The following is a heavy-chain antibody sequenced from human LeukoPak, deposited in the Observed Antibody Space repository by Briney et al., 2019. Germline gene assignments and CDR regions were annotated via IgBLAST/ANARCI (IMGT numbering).Heavy chain of an antibody. V-gene: IGHV4-34*01. CDR3: ARHGRVFPGNWFDP. CDR1: GGSFSGYY. J-gene: IGHJ5*02. Sequence: PSETLSLTCAVYGGSFSGYYWSWIRQPPGKGLEWIGEINHSGSTNYNPSLKSRVTISVDTSKNQFSLKLSSVTAADTAVYYCARHGRVFPGNWFDPWGQGTLVTVSS. D-gene: IGHD6-6*01. CDR2: INHSGST.